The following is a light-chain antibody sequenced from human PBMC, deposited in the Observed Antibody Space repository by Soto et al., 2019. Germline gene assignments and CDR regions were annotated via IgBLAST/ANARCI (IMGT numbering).Light chain of an antibody. CDR3: QQYYSYSLT. V-gene: IGKV1-5*03. CDR1: QTISSW. J-gene: IGKJ4*01. Sequence: DIQMTQSPSTLSGSVGDRVTITCRASQTISSWLAWYQQKPGKAPKLLIYKASTLKSGVPSRFSGSGSGTEFTLTISCLQSEDFATYYCQQYYSYSLTFGGGTKVDIK. CDR2: KAS.